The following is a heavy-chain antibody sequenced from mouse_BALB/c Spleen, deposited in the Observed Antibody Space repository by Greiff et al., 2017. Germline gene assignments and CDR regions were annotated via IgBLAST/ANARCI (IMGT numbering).Heavy chain of an antibody. V-gene: IGHV5-17*02. CDR2: ISSGSSTI. CDR3: ARSGDYDHFDY. J-gene: IGHJ2*01. Sequence: DVHLVESGGGLVQPGGSRKLSCAASGFTFSSFGMHWVRQAPEKGLEWVAYISSGSSTIYYADTVKGRFTISRDNPKNTLFLQMTSLRSEDTAMYYCARSGDYDHFDYWGQGTTLTVSS. D-gene: IGHD2-4*01. CDR1: GFTFSSFG.